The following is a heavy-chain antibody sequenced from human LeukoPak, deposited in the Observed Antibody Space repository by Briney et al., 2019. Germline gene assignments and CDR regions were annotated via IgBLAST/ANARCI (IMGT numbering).Heavy chain of an antibody. CDR1: GGSISSYY. V-gene: IGHV4-59*12. D-gene: IGHD5-12*01. CDR3: ARGGGYYFDY. Sequence: SETLSLTCTVSGGSISSYYWSWIRQPPGKGLEWTGYIYYSGSTNYNPSLKSRVTISVDTSKNQFSLKLSSVTAADTAVYYCARGGGYYFDYWGQGILVTVSS. CDR2: IYYSGST. J-gene: IGHJ4*02.